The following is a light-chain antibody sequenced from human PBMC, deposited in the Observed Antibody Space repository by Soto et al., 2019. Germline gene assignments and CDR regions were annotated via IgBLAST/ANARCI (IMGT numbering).Light chain of an antibody. V-gene: IGLV2-14*01. J-gene: IGLJ3*02. CDR3: SSFTRSSTWV. Sequence: QSALTQPASVSASPGQSITISCTGTSSDVGGYNYVSWYQQHPGKAPKLMIYEVSDRPSGVSNRFSGSKSGNTASLTISGLQAEDEADYYCSSFTRSSTWVFGGGTKLTVL. CDR1: SSDVGGYNY. CDR2: EVS.